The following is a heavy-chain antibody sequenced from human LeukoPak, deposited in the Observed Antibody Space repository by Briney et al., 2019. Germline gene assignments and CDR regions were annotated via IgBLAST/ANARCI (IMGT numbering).Heavy chain of an antibody. CDR1: GYSISSGYY. D-gene: IGHD4-17*01. V-gene: IGHV4-38-2*02. CDR2: IYHSGST. J-gene: IGHJ4*02. Sequence: SETLSLTCTVSGYSISSGYYWGWIRQPPGKGLEWIGSIYHSGSTYYNPSLKSRVTISVDTSKNQFSLKLSSVTAADTAVYYCGRLAYGDNGGIDYWGQGTLVTVSS. CDR3: GRLAYGDNGGIDY.